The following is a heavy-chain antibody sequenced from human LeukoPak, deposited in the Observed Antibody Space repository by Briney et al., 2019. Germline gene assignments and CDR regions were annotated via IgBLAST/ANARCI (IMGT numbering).Heavy chain of an antibody. D-gene: IGHD3-16*01. CDR2: IKSDGSGT. J-gene: IGHJ4*02. CDR1: GFTFSSYR. Sequence: GGSLRLSCAASGFTFSSYRLKWVRQVPGKGLVWVSHIKSDGSGTEYADSVKGRFTISRDNAKNTLYMQMNSLRVEDTAVYYCTSGAYHNNYWGQGTLVTVSS. V-gene: IGHV3-74*03. CDR3: TSGAYHNNY.